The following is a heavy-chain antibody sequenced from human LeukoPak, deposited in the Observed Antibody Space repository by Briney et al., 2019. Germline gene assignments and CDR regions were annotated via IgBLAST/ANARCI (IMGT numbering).Heavy chain of an antibody. CDR2: IYSGGST. D-gene: IGHD3-16*02. J-gene: IGHJ4*02. Sequence: GGSLRLSCAASGFTVSSNYMSWVRQAPGKGLEWVSVIYSGGSTYYADSVQGRFTISRDNSKNTLYLQMNSLRAEDTAVYYCAKVGSYYDYVWGSYLDYWGQGTLVTVSS. V-gene: IGHV3-53*01. CDR3: AKVGSYYDYVWGSYLDY. CDR1: GFTVSSNY.